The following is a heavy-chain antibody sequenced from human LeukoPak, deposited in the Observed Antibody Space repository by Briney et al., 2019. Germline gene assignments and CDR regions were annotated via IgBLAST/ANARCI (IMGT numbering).Heavy chain of an antibody. V-gene: IGHV4-59*12. Sequence: SETLSLTCTVSGGSISSYYWSWIRQPPGKGLEWIGNIYYSGSTNYNPSFKSRVTMSVDTSKNQFSLKLSSVTAADTAVYYCARDLYYDILTGYRLGVYYYYMDVWGKGTTVTISS. CDR1: GGSISSYY. CDR3: ARDLYYDILTGYRLGVYYYYMDV. D-gene: IGHD3-9*01. CDR2: IYYSGST. J-gene: IGHJ6*03.